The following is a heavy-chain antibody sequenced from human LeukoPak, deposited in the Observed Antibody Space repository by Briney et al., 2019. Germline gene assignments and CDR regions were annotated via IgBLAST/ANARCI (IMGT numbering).Heavy chain of an antibody. V-gene: IGHV4-39*01. J-gene: IGHJ6*03. CDR3: ASLGYSSSAWGIYYYYMDV. D-gene: IGHD6-13*01. CDR2: IYYSGST. CDR1: GGSISSSSYY. Sequence: KASETLSLTCTVSGGSISSSSYYWGWIRQPPGKGLEWIGSIYYSGSTYYNPSLKSRVTISVDTSKSQFSLKLSSVTAADTAVYYCASLGYSSSAWGIYYYYMDVWGKGTTVTVSS.